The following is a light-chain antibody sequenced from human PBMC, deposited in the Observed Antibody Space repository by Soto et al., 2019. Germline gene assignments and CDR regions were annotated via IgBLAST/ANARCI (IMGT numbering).Light chain of an antibody. V-gene: IGLV2-11*01. J-gene: IGLJ3*02. CDR3: CSYAGSYTWV. CDR1: SSDVGGYNY. Sequence: QSVLTQPRSVSGSHGQSVTISCTGTSSDVGGYNYVSWYQQHPGKAPKLMIYDVSKRPSGVPDHFSGSKSGNTASLTISGLQAEDEADYYCCSYAGSYTWVFGGGTKLTVL. CDR2: DVS.